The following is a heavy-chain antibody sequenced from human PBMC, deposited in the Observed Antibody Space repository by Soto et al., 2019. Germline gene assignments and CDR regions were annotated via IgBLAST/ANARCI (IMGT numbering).Heavy chain of an antibody. CDR1: EYTFANHF. V-gene: IGHV1-46*01. CDR2: INPYGGSA. Sequence: QVVLVQSGAEVKRPGDSVTVSCKAPEYTFANHFMHWVRQAPGQGLEWMGIINPYGGSATYTQKFQCRVTVTRDTSTSTLYLVLSSLTSADTAVYYCAREGSYYFDSRIDYWGQGTLVTVSS. J-gene: IGHJ4*02. D-gene: IGHD3-10*01. CDR3: AREGSYYFDSRIDY.